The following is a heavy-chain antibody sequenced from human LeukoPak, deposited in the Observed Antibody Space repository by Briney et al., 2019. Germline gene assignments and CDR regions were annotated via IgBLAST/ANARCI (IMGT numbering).Heavy chain of an antibody. Sequence: PSETLSLTCTVSGGSISSGGYYWSWIRQHPGKGLECIGYMYYLGTTYYNPSLKSRVTISVDTSKDQFSLELSSVTGADTGVYYCAGAVNDFWSGFSYYFDYWGQGTLVTVSS. J-gene: IGHJ4*02. CDR1: GGSISSGGYY. D-gene: IGHD3-3*01. V-gene: IGHV4-31*03. CDR2: MYYLGTT. CDR3: AGAVNDFWSGFSYYFDY.